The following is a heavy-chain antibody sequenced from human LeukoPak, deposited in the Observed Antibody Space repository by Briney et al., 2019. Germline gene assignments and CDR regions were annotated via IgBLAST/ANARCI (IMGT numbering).Heavy chain of an antibody. Sequence: SETLSLTCAVYGGSFSGYYWSWIRQPPGKGLEWIGEINHSGSTNYNPSLKSRVTISVDTSKNQFSLKLSSVTAADTAVYYCARGGAVYDYVWGSYRYPDYWGQGTQVTVSS. CDR3: ARGGAVYDYVWGSYRYPDY. J-gene: IGHJ4*02. CDR1: GGSFSGYY. CDR2: INHSGST. D-gene: IGHD3-16*02. V-gene: IGHV4-34*01.